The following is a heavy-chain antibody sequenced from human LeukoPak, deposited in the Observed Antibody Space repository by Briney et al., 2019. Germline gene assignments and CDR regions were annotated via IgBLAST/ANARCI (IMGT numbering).Heavy chain of an antibody. V-gene: IGHV3-74*01. Sequence: GGSLRVSCAASGFTFSRSWKHWVRHAPGKGLVWVSRTNDDGSTTNYADSVNDRFTISRDNAKNTIYLQMHSLRAEDTAVYYCARDPYCSGGSCYPYYYGMDVWGQGITVTVSS. CDR1: GFTFSRSW. CDR3: ARDPYCSGGSCYPYYYGMDV. D-gene: IGHD2-15*01. CDR2: TNDDGSTT. J-gene: IGHJ6*02.